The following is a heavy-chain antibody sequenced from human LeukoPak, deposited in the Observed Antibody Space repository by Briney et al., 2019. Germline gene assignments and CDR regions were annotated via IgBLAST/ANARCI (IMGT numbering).Heavy chain of an antibody. CDR1: GYTFTSYD. CDR3: ARVTEWFGELFPGWFDP. Sequence: GASVKVSCKASGYTFTSYDINWVRQATGQGLEWMGWMNPNSGNTGYAQKFQGRVTMTRNTSISTAYMELSSLRSEDTAVYYCARVTEWFGELFPGWFDPWGQGTLSPSPQ. J-gene: IGHJ5*02. D-gene: IGHD3-10*01. CDR2: MNPNSGNT. V-gene: IGHV1-8*01.